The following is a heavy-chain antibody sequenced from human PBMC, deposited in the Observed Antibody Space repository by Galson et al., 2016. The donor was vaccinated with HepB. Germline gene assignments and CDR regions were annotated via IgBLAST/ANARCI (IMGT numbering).Heavy chain of an antibody. CDR2: IRDKANSYTT. D-gene: IGHD3-9*01. CDR1: GFSFSDHY. Sequence: SLRLSCAASGFSFSDHYMDWVRQAPGKGLEWVGRIRDKANSYTTEYAASVKGRFTISRDDSKTSLYLQMNSLNGEDTAVYYCTTLTGSKSEFDYWGQGTLVTVSS. CDR3: TTLTGSKSEFDY. J-gene: IGHJ4*02. V-gene: IGHV3-72*01.